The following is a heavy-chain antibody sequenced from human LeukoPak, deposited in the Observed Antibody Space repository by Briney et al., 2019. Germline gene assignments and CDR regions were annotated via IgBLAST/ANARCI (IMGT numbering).Heavy chain of an antibody. D-gene: IGHD6-19*01. J-gene: IGHJ5*02. CDR1: VYTFTSYA. Sequence: ASVKVSCKASVYTFTSYAMNWVRQAPGQGLAWMGWINTNTGNPTYAQGFTGGFVFSLDTSARTAYLQISSLKAEDTAVYYCARPHGAVAGRGFDPWGQGTLVTVSS. CDR2: INTNTGNP. V-gene: IGHV7-4-1*02. CDR3: ARPHGAVAGRGFDP.